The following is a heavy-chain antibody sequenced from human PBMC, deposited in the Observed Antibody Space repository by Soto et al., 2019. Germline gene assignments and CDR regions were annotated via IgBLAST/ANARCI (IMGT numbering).Heavy chain of an antibody. CDR1: GGTFSSYA. CDR3: ASPRGAAAGIRDLSYYYYGMDV. V-gene: IGHV1-69*06. D-gene: IGHD6-13*01. J-gene: IGHJ6*02. CDR2: IIPIFGTA. Sequence: GASVKVSCKASGGTFSSYAISWVRQAPGQGLEWMGGIIPIFGTANYAQKFQGRVTITADKSTSTAYTELSSLRSEDTAVYYCASPRGAAAGIRDLSYYYYGMDVWGQGTTVTVSS.